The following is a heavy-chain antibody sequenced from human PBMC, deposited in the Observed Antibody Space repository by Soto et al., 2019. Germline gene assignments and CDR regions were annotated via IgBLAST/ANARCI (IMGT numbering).Heavy chain of an antibody. CDR3: AIAPQTSVFFADGKDV. CDR2: IYYSGST. Sequence: PSETLSLTCTVSGGSISSGDYYWNWIRQHPGKGLEWIGYIYYSGSTYYNPSLKSRVTISVDTSRNQFSLKLSSVTAADTAVYYCAIAPQTSVFFADGKDVWSQGTTVTVSS. CDR1: GGSISSGDYY. J-gene: IGHJ6*02. D-gene: IGHD3-16*01. V-gene: IGHV4-31*03.